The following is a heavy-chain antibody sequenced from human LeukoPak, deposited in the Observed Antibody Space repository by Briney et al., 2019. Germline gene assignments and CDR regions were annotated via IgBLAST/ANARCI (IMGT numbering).Heavy chain of an antibody. CDR1: GGSISGSY. CDR3: ARGIESYGYYRY. CDR2: MYNSGST. V-gene: IGHV4-59*01. Sequence: PSETLSLTCTVSGGSISGSYWSWIRQPPGKGLEWIAYMYNSGSTNYNPSLKSRVTISIDTSKNQFSLKLTSLTAADTAIYYCARGIESYGYYRYCGQGILVTVSS. J-gene: IGHJ4*02. D-gene: IGHD4-17*01.